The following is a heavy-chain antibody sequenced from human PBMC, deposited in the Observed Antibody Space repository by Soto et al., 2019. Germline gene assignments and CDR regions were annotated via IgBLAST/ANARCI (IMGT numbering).Heavy chain of an antibody. CDR3: ARAPTAMVYTYYFDY. CDR2: ISGSGGST. J-gene: IGHJ4*02. D-gene: IGHD5-18*01. V-gene: IGHV3-23*01. CDR1: GFTFSSYA. Sequence: PGGSLRLSCAASGFTFSSYAMSWVRQAPGKGLEWVSAISGSGGSTYYADSVKGRFTISRDNSKNTLYLQMNSLRAEDTAVYYCARAPTAMVYTYYFDYWGQGTLVTVSS.